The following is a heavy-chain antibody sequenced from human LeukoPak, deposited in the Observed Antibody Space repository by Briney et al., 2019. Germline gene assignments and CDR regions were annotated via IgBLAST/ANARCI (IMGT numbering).Heavy chain of an antibody. Sequence: QTGGSLRLSCAASGFTFSIYWMSWVRQAPGKGLEWVANIKQDGSEKYYVDSVKGRFTISRDNAKNSLYLQMNSLRAEDTAVYYCARDGSSWYPFSFDYWGQGTVVTVSS. J-gene: IGHJ4*02. CDR3: ARDGSSWYPFSFDY. CDR1: GFTFSIYW. D-gene: IGHD6-13*01. CDR2: IKQDGSEK. V-gene: IGHV3-7*01.